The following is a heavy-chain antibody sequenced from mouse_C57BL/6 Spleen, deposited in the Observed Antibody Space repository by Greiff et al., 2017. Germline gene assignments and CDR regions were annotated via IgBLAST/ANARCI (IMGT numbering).Heavy chain of an antibody. CDR3: ASRDYGSSYDWYFDV. V-gene: IGHV5-17*01. CDR1: GFTFSDYG. CDR2: ISSGSSTI. Sequence: EVKLVESGGGLVKPGGSLKLSCAASGFTFSDYGMHWVRQAPEKGLEWVAYISSGSSTIYYADTVKGRFTISRDHAKNTLFLQMTSLRSEDTAMYYCASRDYGSSYDWYFDVWGTGTTVTVSS. D-gene: IGHD1-1*01. J-gene: IGHJ1*03.